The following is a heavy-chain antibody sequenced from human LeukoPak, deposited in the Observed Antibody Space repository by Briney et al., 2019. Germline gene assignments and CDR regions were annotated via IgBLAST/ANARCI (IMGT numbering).Heavy chain of an antibody. CDR3: AKVTRRPSEAKVDT. Sequence: PSETLSLTCTVSGGSISSSDDYWGWIRQPPGKGLEWIGNIYYGGSTYHNPSLKSRVTISVDTSKNQFSLKLSSVTAADTAVYYCAKVTRRPSEAKVDTWGQGTLVTVSS. V-gene: IGHV4-39*07. CDR2: IYYGGST. D-gene: IGHD5-18*01. J-gene: IGHJ4*02. CDR1: GGSISSSDDY.